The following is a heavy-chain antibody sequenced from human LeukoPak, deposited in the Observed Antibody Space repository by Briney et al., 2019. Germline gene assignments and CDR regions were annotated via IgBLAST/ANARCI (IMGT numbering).Heavy chain of an antibody. CDR2: ISLDGKNE. V-gene: IGHV3-30*04. Sequence: GGSLRLSRVASGLSLTTKAMHWVRQAPGEGLEWMSYISLDGKNESYADSVRGRFTISRDNSRNTVYLQMNSLRPEDTAVYYCAAHLGSGWHLDYWGQGIRVTVSP. CDR3: AAHLGSGWHLDY. CDR1: GLSLTTKA. J-gene: IGHJ4*02. D-gene: IGHD6-19*01.